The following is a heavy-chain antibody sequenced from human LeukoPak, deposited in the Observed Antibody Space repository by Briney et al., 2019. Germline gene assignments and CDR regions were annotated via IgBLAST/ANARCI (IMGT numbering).Heavy chain of an antibody. J-gene: IGHJ5*02. CDR3: ARGRRRSLLVVPAEGWFDP. CDR2: INAGNGNT. D-gene: IGHD2-2*01. Sequence: GASVKVSCKASGYTFTSYAMHWVRQAPGQRLEWMGWINAGNGNTKYSQKFQGRVTTTRDTSASTAYMELSSLRSEDTAVYYCARGRRRSLLVVPAEGWFDPWGQGTLVTVSS. V-gene: IGHV1-3*01. CDR1: GYTFTSYA.